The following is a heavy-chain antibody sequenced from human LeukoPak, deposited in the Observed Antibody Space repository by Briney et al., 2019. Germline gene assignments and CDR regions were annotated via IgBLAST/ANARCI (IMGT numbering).Heavy chain of an antibody. D-gene: IGHD4-17*01. CDR1: GYIFTSYW. CDR3: ARFTVTTDGCFDY. Sequence: GESLQISCKGSGYIFTSYWIGWVRQVPGKGLEWMGIIYPGDSDTRYSPSFQGQVTISADKSISTAYLQWSSLKASDTAMYYCARFTVTTDGCFDYWGQGTLVTVSS. V-gene: IGHV5-51*01. CDR2: IYPGDSDT. J-gene: IGHJ4*02.